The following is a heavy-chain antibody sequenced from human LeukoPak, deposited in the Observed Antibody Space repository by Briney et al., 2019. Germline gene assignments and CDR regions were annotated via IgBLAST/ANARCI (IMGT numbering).Heavy chain of an antibody. CDR2: IKSKTDGGTT. CDR3: TTDDIAVAGQDAHRFDY. CDR1: GFTFSNAW. Sequence: PGGSLRLSRAASGFTFSNAWMSWVRQAPGKGLEWVGRIKSKTDGGTTDYAAPVKGRFTISRDDSKNTLYLQMNSLKTEDTAVYYCTTDDIAVAGQDAHRFDYWGQGTLVTVSS. V-gene: IGHV3-15*01. D-gene: IGHD6-19*01. J-gene: IGHJ4*02.